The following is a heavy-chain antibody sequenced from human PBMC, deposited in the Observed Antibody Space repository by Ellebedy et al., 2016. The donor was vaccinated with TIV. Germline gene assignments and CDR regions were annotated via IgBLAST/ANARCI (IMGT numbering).Heavy chain of an antibody. D-gene: IGHD5-12*01. CDR3: ARPAGYDFGGSNAFDI. CDR2: INPSGGSP. J-gene: IGHJ3*02. V-gene: IGHV1-46*01. CDR1: GYTFPSYD. Sequence: ASVKVSCKTSGYTFPSYDVNWVRQAPGQGLEWMGIINPSGGSPSYAQKFQGRVTITRDTSASTAYMDLSSLRSEDTAVYYCARPAGYDFGGSNAFDIWGQGTMVTVSS.